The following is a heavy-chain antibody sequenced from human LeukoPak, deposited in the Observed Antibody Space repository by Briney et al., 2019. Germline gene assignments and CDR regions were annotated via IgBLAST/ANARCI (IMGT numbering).Heavy chain of an antibody. V-gene: IGHV4-39*01. CDR2: IYYSGST. D-gene: IGHD3-3*01. CDR3: ARVRGRTYYDFWSGFPVGAFDI. J-gene: IGHJ3*02. CDR1: GGSISSSSYY. Sequence: NPSETLSLTCTVSGGSISSSSYYWGWIRQPPGKGLEWIGSIYYSGSTHYNPSLKSRVTISVDTSKNQFSLKLSSVTAADTAVYYCARVRGRTYYDFWSGFPVGAFDIWGQGTMVTVSS.